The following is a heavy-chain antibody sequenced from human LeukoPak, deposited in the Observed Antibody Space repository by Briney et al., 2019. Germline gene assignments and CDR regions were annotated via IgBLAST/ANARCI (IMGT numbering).Heavy chain of an antibody. D-gene: IGHD5-24*01. CDR1: GGSISSYY. J-gene: IGHJ3*02. V-gene: IGHV4-59*01. Sequence: TSETLSLTCTVSGGSISSYYWSWIRQPPGKGLEWIGYIYYSGSTNYNPSLKSRITISVDTSKNQFSLKLSSVTAADTAVYYCARGLLDGYTHPAAFDIWGQGTMVTVSS. CDR3: ARGLLDGYTHPAAFDI. CDR2: IYYSGST.